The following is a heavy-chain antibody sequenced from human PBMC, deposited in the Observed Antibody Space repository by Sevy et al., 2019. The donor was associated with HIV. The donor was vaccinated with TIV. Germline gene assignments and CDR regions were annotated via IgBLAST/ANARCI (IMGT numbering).Heavy chain of an antibody. J-gene: IGHJ6*02. Sequence: GGSLRLSCAASGFTFSNYNMNWVRQAPGKGLGWVSSITSSSKFKYYADSLKGRLTISRDDAKNSVFLQINSLRVEDTAVYYCARAGGLVDGGMDVWGQGTTVTVSS. V-gene: IGHV3-21*01. D-gene: IGHD3-16*01. CDR3: ARAGGLVDGGMDV. CDR1: GFTFSNYN. CDR2: ITSSSKFK.